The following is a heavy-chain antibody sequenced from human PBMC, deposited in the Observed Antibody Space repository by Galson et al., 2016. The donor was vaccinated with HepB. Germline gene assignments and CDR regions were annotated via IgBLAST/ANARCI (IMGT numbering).Heavy chain of an antibody. V-gene: IGHV3-48*02. CDR3: AGQSDSDYGSGRYYNPFDY. CDR2: ISSSSRTI. D-gene: IGHD3-10*01. J-gene: IGHJ4*02. Sequence: SLRLSCAASGFTFSSYSMNWVRQAPGKGLEWVSYISSSSRTIYYADSVKGRFTISRDNAKNSLYLQMNSLRDEDTAVYFCAGQSDSDYGSGRYYNPFDYWGQGTLVTVSS. CDR1: GFTFSSYS.